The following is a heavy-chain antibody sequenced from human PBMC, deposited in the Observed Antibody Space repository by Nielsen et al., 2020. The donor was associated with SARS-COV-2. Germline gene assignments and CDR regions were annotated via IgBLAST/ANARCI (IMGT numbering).Heavy chain of an antibody. CDR3: ARLLRPWYFDL. V-gene: IGHV5-51*01. CDR1: GYGFNNYW. Sequence: ESLKISCMGSGYGFNNYWLGWVRQMPGKGLEWLGIIYPGKSETRYSSSFEGQVTISVDKSINTAYLQWISLEASDTAIYYCARLLRPWYFDLWGRGTLLIVSS. CDR2: IYPGKSET. J-gene: IGHJ2*01.